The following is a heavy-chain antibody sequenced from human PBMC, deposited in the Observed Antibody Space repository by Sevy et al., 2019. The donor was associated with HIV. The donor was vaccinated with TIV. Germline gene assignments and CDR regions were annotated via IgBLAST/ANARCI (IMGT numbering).Heavy chain of an antibody. Sequence: SETLSLTCVVYGGSFSGYYWSWIRQPPGKGLEWIGKINHSGSTNYNPSLKSRVTISADTSKNQFSLKLSSVTAADTAVYYCATRRGHLSFDYWGQGTLVTVSS. J-gene: IGHJ4*02. CDR1: GGSFSGYY. CDR2: INHSGST. V-gene: IGHV4-34*01. CDR3: ATRRGHLSFDY.